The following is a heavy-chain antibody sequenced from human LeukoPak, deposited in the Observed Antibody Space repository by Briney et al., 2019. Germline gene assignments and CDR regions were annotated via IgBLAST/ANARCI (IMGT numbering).Heavy chain of an antibody. J-gene: IGHJ4*02. CDR3: ARGHGDYTHDY. CDR1: GFTFSSYE. Sequence: GGSLRLSCAASGFTFSSYEMNWVRQAPGKGLEWVSYISSSGSTIYYADSVKGRFTISRDNAKNSLYLQMNSLRAEDTAVYYCARGHGDYTHDYWGQGTPVTVSS. V-gene: IGHV3-48*03. CDR2: ISSSGSTI. D-gene: IGHD4-17*01.